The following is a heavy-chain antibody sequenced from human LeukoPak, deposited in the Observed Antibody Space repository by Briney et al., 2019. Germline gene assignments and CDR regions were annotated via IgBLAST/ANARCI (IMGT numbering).Heavy chain of an antibody. D-gene: IGHD1-26*01. CDR2: IYYSGST. CDR3: ARETWELLFDY. V-gene: IGHV4-30-4*08. Sequence: KPSETLSLTCTVSGGSISSGDYYWSWIRQPPGKGLEWIGYIYYSGSTYYNPSLKSRVTISVDTSKNQFSLKLSSVTAADTAVYYCARETWELLFDYWGQGTLVTVSS. J-gene: IGHJ4*02. CDR1: GGSISSGDYY.